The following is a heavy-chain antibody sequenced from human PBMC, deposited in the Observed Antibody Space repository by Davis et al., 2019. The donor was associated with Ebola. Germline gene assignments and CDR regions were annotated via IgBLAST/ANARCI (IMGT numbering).Heavy chain of an antibody. CDR2: ISSSGSTI. D-gene: IGHD6-6*01. V-gene: IGHV3-48*04. J-gene: IGHJ6*02. CDR3: ARFRILGSSSSYYGMDV. Sequence: GESLKISCAASGFTFSGSAMHWVRQAPGKGLEWVSYISSSGSTIYYADSVKGRFTISRDNAKNSLYLQMNSLRAEDTAVYYCARFRILGSSSSYYGMDVWGQGTTVTVSS. CDR1: GFTFSGSA.